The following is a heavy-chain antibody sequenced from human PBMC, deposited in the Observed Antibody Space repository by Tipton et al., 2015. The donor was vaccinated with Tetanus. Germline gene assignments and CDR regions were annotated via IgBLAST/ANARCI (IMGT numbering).Heavy chain of an antibody. J-gene: IGHJ4*02. V-gene: IGHV3-33*01. CDR2: SWYDGTDK. D-gene: IGHD2-15*01. Sequence: SLRLSCAASGFIFSSYGIHWVRQAPGKGLEWVAVSWYDGTDKYYADSVKGRFTISRDNSKNTLYLQMNSLRAEDMAVYYCAREADCSGGSCFSGDFDNWGRGTQVTVSS. CDR1: GFIFSSYG. CDR3: AREADCSGGSCFSGDFDN.